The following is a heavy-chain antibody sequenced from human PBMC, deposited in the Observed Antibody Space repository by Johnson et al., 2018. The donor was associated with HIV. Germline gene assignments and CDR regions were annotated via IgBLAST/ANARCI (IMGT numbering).Heavy chain of an antibody. J-gene: IGHJ3*02. CDR3: AKGTLYSSSSRAFDI. CDR2: ISYDGSNK. D-gene: IGHD6-6*01. CDR1: GFTFSSYG. Sequence: QVQLMESGGGVVQPGRSLRLSCAASGFTFSSYGMHWVRQAPGKGLEWVAVISYDGSNKYYADSVKGRFTISRDNSKNTLYLQMNSLRAEDTAVYYCAKGTLYSSSSRAFDIWCQGTMVTVSS. V-gene: IGHV3-30*18.